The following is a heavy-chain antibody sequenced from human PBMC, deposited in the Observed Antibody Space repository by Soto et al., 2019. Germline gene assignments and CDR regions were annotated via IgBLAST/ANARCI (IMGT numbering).Heavy chain of an antibody. Sequence: SETLSLTCTVSGDSISNYHWSWIRQPPGKGLEWIGYIYYRGSTTYNPSLKSRLTISLDTSKNQFSLKMTSMTAADTAVYYCARDSHTDSATPYFDYWGQGALVT. CDR1: GDSISNYH. J-gene: IGHJ4*02. CDR3: ARDSHTDSATPYFDY. V-gene: IGHV4-59*01. D-gene: IGHD2-15*01. CDR2: IYYRGST.